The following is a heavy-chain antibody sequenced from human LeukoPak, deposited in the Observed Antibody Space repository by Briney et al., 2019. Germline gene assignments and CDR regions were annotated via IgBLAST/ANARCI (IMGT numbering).Heavy chain of an antibody. Sequence: SETLSLTCTVSGGSVSSYYWNWIRQPPGKGLEWIGYIHYSGSTNYNPSLKSRVTISVDTSKNQFSPKLNSVTAADTAVYYCARWDSGSYFLDYWGQGTLVTVSS. CDR2: IHYSGST. CDR1: GGSVSSYY. V-gene: IGHV4-59*02. J-gene: IGHJ4*02. D-gene: IGHD1-26*01. CDR3: ARWDSGSYFLDY.